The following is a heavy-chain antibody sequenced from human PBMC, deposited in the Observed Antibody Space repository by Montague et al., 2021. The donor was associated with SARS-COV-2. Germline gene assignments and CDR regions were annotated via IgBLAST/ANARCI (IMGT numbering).Heavy chain of an antibody. CDR3: ARGRPVQGSLRHFDSISSGALDI. D-gene: IGHD3-9*01. CDR1: RGSFSNYY. Sequence: SETLSLTCAVSRGSFSNYYWTWIRQSPGKGLEWIGEINQGGAPNYTPSLKSRVTISLDTSKKQISLKLNSVTVADTAVFFCARGRPVQGSLRHFDSISSGALDIWGQGSLVIVSS. CDR2: INQGGAP. V-gene: IGHV4-34*01. J-gene: IGHJ3*02.